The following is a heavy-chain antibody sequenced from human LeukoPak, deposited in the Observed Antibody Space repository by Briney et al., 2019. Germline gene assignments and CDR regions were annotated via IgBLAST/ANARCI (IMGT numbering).Heavy chain of an antibody. Sequence: PGGSLRLSCAASGFTFSDYWMSWVRQAPGKGLEWVANIKPDGSQIYYVASVKGRFTISRDNAKGSLYLQMNSLRTEDTALYYCAKEAIDSATLGYWGQGTLVTVSS. V-gene: IGHV3-7*03. CDR2: IKPDGSQI. CDR1: GFTFSDYW. D-gene: IGHD3-9*01. J-gene: IGHJ4*02. CDR3: AKEAIDSATLGY.